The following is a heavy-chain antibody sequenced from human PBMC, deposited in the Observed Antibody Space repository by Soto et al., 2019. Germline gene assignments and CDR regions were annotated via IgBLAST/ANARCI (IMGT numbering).Heavy chain of an antibody. Sequence: GGSLRLSCAASGFTFSSYDMHWVRQATGKGLEWVSAIGTAGDTYYPGSVKGRFTISRENAKNSLYLQMNSLRAGDTAVYYCARGGLQNYYYYMDVWGKGTTVTVS. V-gene: IGHV3-13*01. CDR3: ARGGLQNYYYYMDV. CDR2: IGTAGDT. D-gene: IGHD3-16*01. J-gene: IGHJ6*03. CDR1: GFTFSSYD.